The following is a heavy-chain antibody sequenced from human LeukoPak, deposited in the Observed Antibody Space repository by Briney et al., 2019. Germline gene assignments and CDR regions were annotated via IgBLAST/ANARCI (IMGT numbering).Heavy chain of an antibody. CDR2: ISWDGGST. Sequence: GGSLRLSCAASGFTFDDYAMHWVRQAPGKGLEWVSLISWDGGSTYYADSVKGRFTISRDNSKNSLYLQMNSLRAEDTALYYCAKDMRVDTAMVDRALYDYWGQGTLVTVSS. D-gene: IGHD5-18*01. V-gene: IGHV3-43D*03. CDR1: GFTFDDYA. CDR3: AKDMRVDTAMVDRALYDY. J-gene: IGHJ4*02.